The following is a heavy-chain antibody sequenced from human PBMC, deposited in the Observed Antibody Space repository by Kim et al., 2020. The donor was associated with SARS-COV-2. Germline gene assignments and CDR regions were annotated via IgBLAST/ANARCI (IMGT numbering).Heavy chain of an antibody. CDR3: AKDKALGGWPYYYYGMDV. V-gene: IGHV3-23*01. D-gene: IGHD1-26*01. Sequence: KGRFTIPRDNSKNTLYLQMNSLRAEDTAVYYCAKDKALGGWPYYYYGMDVWGQGTTVTVSS. J-gene: IGHJ6*02.